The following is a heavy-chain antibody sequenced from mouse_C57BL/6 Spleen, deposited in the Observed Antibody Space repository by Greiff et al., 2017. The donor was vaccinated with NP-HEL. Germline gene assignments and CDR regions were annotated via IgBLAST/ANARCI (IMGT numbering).Heavy chain of an antibody. V-gene: IGHV5-17*01. CDR2: ISSGSSTI. D-gene: IGHD4-1*01. J-gene: IGHJ2*01. CDR1: GFTFSDYG. Sequence: EVKLVESGGGLVKPGGSLKLSCAASGFTFSDYGMHWVRQAPEKGLEWVAYISSGSSTIYYADTVKGRFTISRDNAKNTLFLQMTSLRSEDTAMYYCAKGSPGFLYYFDYWGQGTTLTVSS. CDR3: AKGSPGFLYYFDY.